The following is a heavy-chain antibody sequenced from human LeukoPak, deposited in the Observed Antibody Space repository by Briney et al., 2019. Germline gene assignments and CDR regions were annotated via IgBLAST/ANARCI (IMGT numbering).Heavy chain of an antibody. D-gene: IGHD2-2*02. CDR2: IIPIFGTA. J-gene: IGHJ4*02. V-gene: IGHV1-69*01. Sequence: VASVKVSCKASGGTFSSYAISWVRQAPGQGLEWMGGIIPIFGTANYAQKFQGRVTITADESTSTAYMELSSLRSEDTAVYYCARDRYCSSTSCYTELDYWGQGTLVTVSS. CDR3: ARDRYCSSTSCYTELDY. CDR1: GGTFSSYA.